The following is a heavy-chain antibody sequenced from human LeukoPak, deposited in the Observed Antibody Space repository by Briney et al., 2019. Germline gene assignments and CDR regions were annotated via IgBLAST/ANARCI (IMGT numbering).Heavy chain of an antibody. CDR1: GFIFSDYP. Sequence: GGSLRLSCVVSGFIFSDYPMNWVRQAPGKGLEWISTISVSDTTHYAESVRGRFTISRDNSKNMVFLQMNSLRAEDTAVYYCAPDLDSGPSYDEVHIWGQGTVVTVSS. V-gene: IGHV3-23*01. D-gene: IGHD1-26*01. J-gene: IGHJ4*02. CDR2: ISVSDTT. CDR3: APDLDSGPSYDEVHI.